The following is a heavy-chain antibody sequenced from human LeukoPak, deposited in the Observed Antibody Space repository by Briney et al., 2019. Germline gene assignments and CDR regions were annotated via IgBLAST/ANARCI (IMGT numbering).Heavy chain of an antibody. CDR3: GRSNNGYLKGYYVDY. CDR1: GYTFTGYY. J-gene: IGHJ4*02. D-gene: IGHD5-12*01. CDR2: INPNSGVT. V-gene: IGHV1-2*02. Sequence: ASVKVSCKASGYTFTGYYIHCVRQAPGQGLEWMGWINPNSGVTSYAQKFQGRFTLTRDTSISTAYMELSRLRSGDTAMYYCGRSNNGYLKGYYVDYWGQGSLVTVSS.